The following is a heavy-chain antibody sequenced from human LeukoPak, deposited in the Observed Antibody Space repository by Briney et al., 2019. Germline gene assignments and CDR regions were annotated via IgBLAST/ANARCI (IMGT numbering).Heavy chain of an antibody. CDR1: GFTFSSYA. V-gene: IGHV3-23*01. J-gene: IGHJ4*02. D-gene: IGHD2-15*01. CDR3: AGELVVVAAFDY. Sequence: PGGSLGLSCAASGFTFSSYAMSWVRQAPGKGLGWVSAISGSGGSTYYADSVKGRFTISRDNSKNTLYLQMNSLRAEDTAVYYCAGELVVVAAFDYWGQGTLVTVSS. CDR2: ISGSGGST.